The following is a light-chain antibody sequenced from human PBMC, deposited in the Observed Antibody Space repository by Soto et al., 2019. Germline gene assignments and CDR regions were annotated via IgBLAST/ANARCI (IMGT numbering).Light chain of an antibody. Sequence: DIVVTQSPATLSVSPGNRVTLSCRANERISHSLAWYQQKPGQAPRILIYDASFRATGIPERFSGSGSGTDFTLSISSLEPEDFAVYYCQLSQQRSSWPPIAFGQGTRLEIK. V-gene: IGKV3-11*01. CDR3: QLSQQRSSWPPIA. CDR1: ERISHS. CDR2: DAS. J-gene: IGKJ5*01.